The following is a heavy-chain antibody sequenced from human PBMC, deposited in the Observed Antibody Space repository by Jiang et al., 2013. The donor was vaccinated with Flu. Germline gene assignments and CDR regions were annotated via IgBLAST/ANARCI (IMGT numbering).Heavy chain of an antibody. D-gene: IGHD6-13*01. CDR1: GFTFSSNA. Sequence: GGSLRLSCAASGFTFSSNAMSWVRQAPGKGLEWVSVISGAGGDTYYADSVKGRFTISRDNSKSILYLQMNSLRAEDTAVYYCAKDSGGAAVGSWEYFHQWGQGTLVTVSS. J-gene: IGHJ1*01. V-gene: IGHV3-23*01. CDR3: AKDSGGAAVGSWEYFHQ. CDR2: ISGAGGDT.